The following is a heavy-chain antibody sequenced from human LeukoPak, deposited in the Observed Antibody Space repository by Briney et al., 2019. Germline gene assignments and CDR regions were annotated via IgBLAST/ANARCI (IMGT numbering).Heavy chain of an antibody. V-gene: IGHV3-7*01. Sequence: GGSLRLSCAASGFIFSNYWMSWVRQAPGKGLEWVANIKQDGSEIYYVDSVKDRFTISRDNAKKSLYLQMKSLGAEDTAVYYCAGSSGNYRAFHYWGQGTLVTVSS. CDR1: GFIFSNYW. J-gene: IGHJ4*02. CDR3: AGSSGNYRAFHY. CDR2: IKQDGSEI. D-gene: IGHD1-26*01.